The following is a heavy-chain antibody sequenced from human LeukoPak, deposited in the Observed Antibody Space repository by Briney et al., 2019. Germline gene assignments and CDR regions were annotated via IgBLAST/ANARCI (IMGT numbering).Heavy chain of an antibody. CDR3: AREGSTMVRGVINHYFDY. CDR1: GYTFTRYY. CDR2: INPSGGST. Sequence: ASVKVSCKASGYTFTRYYMYWVRQAPGQGLEWMGIINPSGGSTNYAQKFQGRVTMTRDTSTNTVYMELSSLRSEDTAVYYCAREGSTMVRGVINHYFDYWGQGTLVTVSS. D-gene: IGHD3-10*01. J-gene: IGHJ4*02. V-gene: IGHV1-46*01.